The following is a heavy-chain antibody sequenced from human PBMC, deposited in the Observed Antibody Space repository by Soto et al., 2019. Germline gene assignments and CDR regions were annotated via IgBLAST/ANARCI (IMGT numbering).Heavy chain of an antibody. V-gene: IGHV3-13*01. Sequence: PGGSLRLSCAASGFTFSSYDMHWVRQATGKGLEWVSAIGTAGDTYYPGSVKGRFTISRENAKNSLYLQMNSLRAGDTAVYYCARRSSGWQVLDYWGQGTLVTVSS. CDR2: IGTAGDT. D-gene: IGHD6-19*01. CDR1: GFTFSSYD. CDR3: ARRSSGWQVLDY. J-gene: IGHJ4*02.